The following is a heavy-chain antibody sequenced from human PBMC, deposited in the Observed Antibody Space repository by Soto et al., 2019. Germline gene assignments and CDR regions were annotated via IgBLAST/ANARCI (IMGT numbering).Heavy chain of an antibody. CDR1: GFTFSDYY. Sequence: KPGGSLRLSCAASGFTFSDYYMSWIRQAPGKGLEWVSYISSSGSTIYYADSVKGRFTISRDNAKNSLYLQMNSLRAEDTAVYYCARPLDNGVTTPFERWGQGTLVTVSS. CDR2: ISSSGSTI. V-gene: IGHV3-11*01. J-gene: IGHJ4*02. CDR3: ARPLDNGVTTPFER. D-gene: IGHD4-17*01.